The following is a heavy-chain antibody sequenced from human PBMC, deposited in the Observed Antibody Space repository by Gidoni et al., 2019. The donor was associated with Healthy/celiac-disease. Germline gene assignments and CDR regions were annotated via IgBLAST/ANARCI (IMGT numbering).Heavy chain of an antibody. D-gene: IGHD5-12*01. CDR1: GFSLSTSGVG. CDR3: AHIRAPGIYYNWFDP. V-gene: IGHV2-5*02. CDR2: IYWDDDK. Sequence: QITLKESGPTLVKPTQTLTLTCPFSGFSLSTSGVGVGWIRQPPGKALEWLALIYWDDDKRYSPSLKSRLTITKDTSKNQVVLTMTNMDPVDTATYYCAHIRAPGIYYNWFDPWGQGTLVTVSS. J-gene: IGHJ5*02.